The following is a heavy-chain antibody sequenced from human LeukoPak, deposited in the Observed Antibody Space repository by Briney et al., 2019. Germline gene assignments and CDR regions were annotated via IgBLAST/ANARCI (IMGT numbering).Heavy chain of an antibody. V-gene: IGHV1-69*04. D-gene: IGHD5-12*01. CDR1: GGTFSSYA. Sequence: SVKVSCKASGGTFSSYAISWVRQAPGQGLEWMGRIIPILGIANYAQKFQGRVTITADKSTSTAYMELSSLRSEDTAVYYCARDRAKWLRFFDYYYSMDVWGQGTTVTVSS. CDR3: ARDRAKWLRFFDYYYSMDV. CDR2: IIPILGIA. J-gene: IGHJ6*02.